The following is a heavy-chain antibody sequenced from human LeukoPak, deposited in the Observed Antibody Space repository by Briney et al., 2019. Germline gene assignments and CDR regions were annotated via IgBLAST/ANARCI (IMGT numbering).Heavy chain of an antibody. CDR1: GGSISSYY. J-gene: IGHJ4*02. CDR3: ARSSYSGTYAGGY. V-gene: IGHV4-59*01. CDR2: IYYGGST. D-gene: IGHD1-26*01. Sequence: SETLSLTCTVSGGSISSYYWSWIRQPPRRGLEWIGYIYYGGSTYHNPSLNSRVTISMDTSTNQFSLTLRSVTAADTAVYYCARSSYSGTYAGGYWGQGSLVTGSS.